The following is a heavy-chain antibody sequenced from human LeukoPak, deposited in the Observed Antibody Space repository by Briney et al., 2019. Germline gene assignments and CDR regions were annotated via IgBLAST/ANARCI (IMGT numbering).Heavy chain of an antibody. Sequence: SVKVSCKASGGTFSSYAISWVRQAPGQGLEWMGRIIPILGIANYAQKFQGRVTITADKSTSTAYMELSSLRSEDTAVYYCARDRLVRGVIASYYYYGMDVGAKGPRSPSP. V-gene: IGHV1-69*04. CDR2: IIPILGIA. CDR1: GGTFSSYA. D-gene: IGHD3-10*01. CDR3: ARDRLVRGVIASYYYYGMDV. J-gene: IGHJ6*02.